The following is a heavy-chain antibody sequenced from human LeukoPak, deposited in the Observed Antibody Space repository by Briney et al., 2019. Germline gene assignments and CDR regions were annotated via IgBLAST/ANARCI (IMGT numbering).Heavy chain of an antibody. J-gene: IGHJ6*03. V-gene: IGHV1-2*02. D-gene: IGHD6-6*01. CDR3: ARDLGSSLRLGLYMDV. CDR2: INPNSGGT. CDR1: GYTFTGYY. Sequence: ASVKVSCKASGYTFTGYYMHWVRQAPGQGLEWVGWINPNSGGTNYAQKFQGRVTMTRDTSISTAYMELSRLRSDDTAVYYCARDLGSSLRLGLYMDVWGKGTTVTVSS.